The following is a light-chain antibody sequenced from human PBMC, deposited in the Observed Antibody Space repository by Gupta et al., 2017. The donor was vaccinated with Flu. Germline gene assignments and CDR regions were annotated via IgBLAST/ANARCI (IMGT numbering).Light chain of an antibody. Sequence: SLGESATITCKSSQSRFWVYNSKNYLAWYQQKPGQPPKLLLYWASTRGSGVPDRFSGGGSGTDFTLTISSLQAEDVAVYYCQQYYATPITFGQGTXLEIK. CDR2: WAS. CDR3: QQYYATPIT. CDR1: QSRFWVYNSKNY. J-gene: IGKJ5*01. V-gene: IGKV4-1*01.